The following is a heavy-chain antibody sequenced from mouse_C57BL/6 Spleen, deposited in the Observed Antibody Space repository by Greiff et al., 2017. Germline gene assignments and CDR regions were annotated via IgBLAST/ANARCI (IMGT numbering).Heavy chain of an antibody. CDR2: IDPENGDT. J-gene: IGHJ2*01. CDR3: TPNYGSRPLDY. V-gene: IGHV14-4*01. Sequence: VQLQQSGAELVRPGASVKLSCTASGFNFKDDYMHWVKQRPEQGLEWIGWIDPENGDTEYASKFQGKATITADTSSNTACLQLSSLTSEDTAVYCCTPNYGSRPLDYWGQGTTLTVSS. D-gene: IGHD1-1*01. CDR1: GFNFKDDY.